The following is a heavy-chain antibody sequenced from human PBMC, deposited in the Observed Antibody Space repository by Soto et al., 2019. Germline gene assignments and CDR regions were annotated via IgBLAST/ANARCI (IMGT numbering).Heavy chain of an antibody. Sequence: GGSLRLSCAASGFTFSDYYMSWIRQAPGKGLEWVSYISSSGSTIYYADSVKGRFTISRDNAKNSLYLQMNSLRAEDTAVYYCARVSRCSSTSCYVGWAFDIWGQGTMVTVSS. CDR2: ISSSGSTI. CDR1: GFTFSDYY. D-gene: IGHD2-2*01. V-gene: IGHV3-11*01. J-gene: IGHJ3*02. CDR3: ARVSRCSSTSCYVGWAFDI.